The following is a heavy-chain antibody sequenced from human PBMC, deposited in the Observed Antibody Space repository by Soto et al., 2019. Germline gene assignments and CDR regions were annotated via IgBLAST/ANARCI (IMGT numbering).Heavy chain of an antibody. CDR1: GFSLTTSGVG. V-gene: IGHV2-5*02. Sequence: QITLNESGPTQVKPRQTLTLTCTFSGFSLTTSGVGVGWIRQSPGKAPEWLALIYWDDDKRYSPSLKSRLTITKDTSKNQVVLTMADLDPADTASYYCAHRVLRTVFGLVTTTAIYFIFWGQGTPVAGSS. J-gene: IGHJ4*02. D-gene: IGHD3-3*01. CDR3: AHRVLRTVFGLVTTTAIYFIF. CDR2: IYWDDDK.